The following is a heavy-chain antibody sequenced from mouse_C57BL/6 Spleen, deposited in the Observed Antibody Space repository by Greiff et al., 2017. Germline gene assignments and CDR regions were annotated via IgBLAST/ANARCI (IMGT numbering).Heavy chain of an antibody. CDR3: ARPGRGAY. Sequence: QVQLQQSGAELVKPGASVKLSCTASGYTFTSYWMHWVKQRPGQGLEWIGMIHPNSGSTNYNETFKSKATLTVDKSSSTAYMQLSSLTSEDSAVYYCARPGRGAYWGQGTLVTVSA. CDR1: GYTFTSYW. J-gene: IGHJ3*01. V-gene: IGHV1-64*01. CDR2: IHPNSGST.